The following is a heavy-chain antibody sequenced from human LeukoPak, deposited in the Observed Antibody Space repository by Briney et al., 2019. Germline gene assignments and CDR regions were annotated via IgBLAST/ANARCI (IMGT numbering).Heavy chain of an antibody. D-gene: IGHD5-12*01. Sequence: GESLKISCKGSGYSFTSYWIGWVRQMPGKGLEWMGIIYPGDSDTRYSPSFQGQVTISADKSISTAYLQWSSLTASDTAMYYCARHRDPSGYDTSFDYWGQGTLVTVSS. V-gene: IGHV5-51*01. CDR3: ARHRDPSGYDTSFDY. CDR1: GYSFTSYW. CDR2: IYPGDSDT. J-gene: IGHJ4*02.